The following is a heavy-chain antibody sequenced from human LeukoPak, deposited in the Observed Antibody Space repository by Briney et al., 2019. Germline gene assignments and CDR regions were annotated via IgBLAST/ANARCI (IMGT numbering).Heavy chain of an antibody. Sequence: PSETLSLTCTVSGGSISSGGYYWSWLRQHPGTGLEWIGYIYYSGSTYYNPSLKSRVTISVDTSKNQFSLKLSSVTAADTAVYYCARSPAITIFGVVTNLYYFDYWGQGTLVTVSS. V-gene: IGHV4-31*03. D-gene: IGHD3-3*01. CDR3: ARSPAITIFGVVTNLYYFDY. J-gene: IGHJ4*02. CDR1: GGSISSGGYY. CDR2: IYYSGST.